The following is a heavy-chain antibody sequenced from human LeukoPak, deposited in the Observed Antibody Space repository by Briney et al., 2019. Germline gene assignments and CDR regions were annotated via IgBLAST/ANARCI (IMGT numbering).Heavy chain of an antibody. Sequence: ASVKVSCKASGYTFTGYYMHWVRQAPGQGLEWMGWINPDSGGTNYAQKFQGRVTMTRDTSISTAYMELSRLRSDDTAVYYCARADIVVVPAAIRNTEIDYWGQGTLVTVSS. V-gene: IGHV1-2*02. CDR2: INPDSGGT. J-gene: IGHJ4*02. CDR3: ARADIVVVPAAIRNTEIDY. CDR1: GYTFTGYY. D-gene: IGHD2-2*02.